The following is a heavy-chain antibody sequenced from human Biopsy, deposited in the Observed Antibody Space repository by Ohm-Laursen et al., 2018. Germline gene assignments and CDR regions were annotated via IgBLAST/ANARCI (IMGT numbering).Heavy chain of an antibody. D-gene: IGHD3-3*01. CDR1: GGSISDSTYH. CDR2: IYYSGDT. CDR3: ARQVDFWSGYVDY. J-gene: IGHJ4*02. Sequence: SLSLTCTVSGGSISDSTYHWGWMRQSPGKGLEWIGNIYYSGDTVYSPSLKSRVTISVDTSNNQFSLKLRSVTAADTAVYYCARQVDFWSGYVDYWGQETLVAVSS. V-gene: IGHV4-39*01.